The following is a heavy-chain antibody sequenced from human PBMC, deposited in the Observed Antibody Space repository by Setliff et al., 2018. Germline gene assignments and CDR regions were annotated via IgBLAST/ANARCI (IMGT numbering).Heavy chain of an antibody. CDR1: GGSLSGSLRGYAVF. V-gene: IGHV4-39*01. J-gene: IGHJ6*03. CDR3: ARHVGTRSRGYNYYYYFMDV. Sequence: SETLSLTCTVSGGSLSGSLRGYAVFWGWIRQSPGKELEWSGSAYYNGDSYYNPSLKSRVTMSVDTSRNQFSLHLISVTAADTAVYYCARHVGTRSRGYNYYYYFMDVWGKGTTVTVSS. CDR2: AYYNGDS. D-gene: IGHD3-10*01.